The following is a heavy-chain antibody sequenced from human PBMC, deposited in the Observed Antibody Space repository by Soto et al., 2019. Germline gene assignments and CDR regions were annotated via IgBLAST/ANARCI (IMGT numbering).Heavy chain of an antibody. CDR3: AREASITGTASDY. CDR2: ISSSGSTI. CDR1: GFTFSSYE. Sequence: GGSLRLSCAASGFTFSSYEMNWVRQAPGKGLECVSYISSSGSTIYYADSVKGRFTISRDNAKNSLYLQMNSLRAEDMAVYYCAREASITGTASDYWGQGTLVTVSS. J-gene: IGHJ4*02. V-gene: IGHV3-48*03. D-gene: IGHD1-7*01.